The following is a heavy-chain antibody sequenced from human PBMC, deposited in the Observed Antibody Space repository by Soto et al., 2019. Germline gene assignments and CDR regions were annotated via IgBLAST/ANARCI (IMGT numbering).Heavy chain of an antibody. CDR2: ISYSGST. J-gene: IGHJ4*02. CDR3: ARGRGDTAMAWYY. V-gene: IGHV4-59*01. CDR1: GGSISSYY. D-gene: IGHD5-18*01. Sequence: QVQLQESGPGLVKPSETLSLTCTVSGGSISSYYWSWIRQSPGKGLEWIGYISYSGSTKYNPSLKSRATXSXDTXKNQFSLKLSSVTAADTAVYYCARGRGDTAMAWYYWGQGTLVTVSS.